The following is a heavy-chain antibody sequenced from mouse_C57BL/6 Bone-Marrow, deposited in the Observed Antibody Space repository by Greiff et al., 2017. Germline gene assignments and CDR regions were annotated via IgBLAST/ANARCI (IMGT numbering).Heavy chain of an antibody. CDR3: ATYYSNFYYYAMDY. J-gene: IGHJ4*01. CDR1: GYTFTSYG. V-gene: IGHV1-81*01. CDR2: IYPRSGNT. Sequence: VQLQQSGAELARPGASVKLSCKASGYTFTSYGISWVKQRTGQGLEWIGEIYPRSGNTYYNEKFKGKATLTVDKPSSTAYMQLSSLTSEDSAVYYCATYYSNFYYYAMDYWGQGTSVTVSS. D-gene: IGHD2-5*01.